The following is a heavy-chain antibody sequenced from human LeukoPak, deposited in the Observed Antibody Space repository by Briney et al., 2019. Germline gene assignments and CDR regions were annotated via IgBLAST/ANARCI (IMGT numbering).Heavy chain of an antibody. D-gene: IGHD3-10*01. CDR3: ARAGVGYYYGPGSSPPGMDV. CDR1: GGSISSYY. V-gene: IGHV4-59*01. CDR2: IYYSGST. Sequence: PSETLSLTCTVSGGSISSYYWSWIRQPPGKGLEWIGYIYYSGSTNYNPSLKSRVTISVDTSKNQFSLKLSSVTAADTAVYYCARAGVGYYYGPGSSPPGMDVWGQGTTVTVSS. J-gene: IGHJ6*02.